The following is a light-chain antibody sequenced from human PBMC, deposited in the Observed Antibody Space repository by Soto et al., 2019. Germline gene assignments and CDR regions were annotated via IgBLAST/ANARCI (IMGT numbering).Light chain of an antibody. J-gene: IGKJ5*01. Sequence: EIVLTQSPGTLSLSPGERATLSCRDSQSVSSSYLAWYQQKPVQAPRLLIYGASSRATGIPDRFSGSGSGTDFTLTISRLEPEDFAVYYCQQYGSSPFTFGQGTRLEIK. CDR2: GAS. CDR3: QQYGSSPFT. V-gene: IGKV3-20*01. CDR1: QSVSSSY.